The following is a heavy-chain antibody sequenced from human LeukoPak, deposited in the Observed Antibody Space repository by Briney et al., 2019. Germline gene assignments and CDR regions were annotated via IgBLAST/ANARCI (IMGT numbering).Heavy chain of an antibody. CDR2: ISGST. D-gene: IGHD6-19*01. CDR1: GFTFSSYA. J-gene: IGHJ4*02. Sequence: GGSLRLSCAASGFTFSSYAMSWVRQAPGKGLEWVSGISGSTYYADSVRGRFTISRDNSKNTLYLQMNSLRAEDTAVYYCATRTYSSGWYTFDYWGQGTLVSVSS. CDR3: ATRTYSSGWYTFDY. V-gene: IGHV3-23*01.